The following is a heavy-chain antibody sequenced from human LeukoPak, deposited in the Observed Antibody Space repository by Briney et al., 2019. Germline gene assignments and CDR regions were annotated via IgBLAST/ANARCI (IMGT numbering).Heavy chain of an antibody. Sequence: GRSLRLSCAASGFTFSSYGMHWVRQAPGKGLEWLAVIWYDGSNKYYADSVKGRFTISRDNSKSTLYLQMNSLRAEDTSLYYCARDRRDCTGATCFNFDYWGQGTLVTVSS. CDR2: IWYDGSNK. CDR3: ARDRRDCTGATCFNFDY. D-gene: IGHD2-15*01. V-gene: IGHV3-33*01. CDR1: GFTFSSYG. J-gene: IGHJ4*02.